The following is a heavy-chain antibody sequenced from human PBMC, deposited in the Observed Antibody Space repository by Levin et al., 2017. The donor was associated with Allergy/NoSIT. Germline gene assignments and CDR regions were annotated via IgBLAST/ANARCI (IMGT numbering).Heavy chain of an antibody. J-gene: IGHJ4*02. CDR3: ARLSIITAAGTSDY. V-gene: IGHV3-11*01. D-gene: IGHD6-13*01. CDR1: GFTFSDYW. CDR2: ISYSGGTI. Sequence: SCAASGFTFSDYWMSWFRQAPGKGLEWVSYISYSGGTIHYTESVKGRFTISRDNAKNSLYLQMNSLRADDTAVYYCARLSIITAAGTSDYWGQGTLVTVSS.